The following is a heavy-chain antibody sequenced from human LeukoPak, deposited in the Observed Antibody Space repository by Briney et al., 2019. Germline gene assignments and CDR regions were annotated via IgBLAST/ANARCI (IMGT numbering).Heavy chain of an antibody. CDR1: GFTFSSYA. CDR3: VKVTYYYGSGSYSYDY. V-gene: IGHV3-64D*06. Sequence: GGSLRLSCAASGFTFSSYAMHWVRQAPGKGLEYVSAISSNGGSTYYADSVKGRFTISRDNSKNTLYLQMSSLRAEDTAVYYCVKVTYYYGSGSYSYDYWGQGTLVTVSS. D-gene: IGHD3-10*01. CDR2: ISSNGGST. J-gene: IGHJ4*02.